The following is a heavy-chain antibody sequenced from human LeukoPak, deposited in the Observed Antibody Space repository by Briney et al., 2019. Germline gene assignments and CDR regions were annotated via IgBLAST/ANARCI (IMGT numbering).Heavy chain of an antibody. J-gene: IGHJ4*02. CDR1: GYTFTSYG. D-gene: IGHD3-22*01. Sequence: ASVTVSFTASGYTFTSYGISWVRQAPGQGLEWMGWISAYNGNTNYAQKLQGRVTMTTDTSTSTAYMELRSLRSDDTAVYYCARALHYYDSSGYYYSDYWGQGTLVTVSS. CDR2: ISAYNGNT. V-gene: IGHV1-18*01. CDR3: ARALHYYDSSGYYYSDY.